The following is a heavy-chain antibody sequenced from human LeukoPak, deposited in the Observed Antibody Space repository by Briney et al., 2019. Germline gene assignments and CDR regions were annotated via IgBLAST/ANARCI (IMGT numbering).Heavy chain of an antibody. CDR3: AKIRFLEEGVFDI. J-gene: IGHJ3*02. CDR2: IWYDGSNK. Sequence: HPGRSLGLSCAASGFTFSSYGMHWVRQAPGKGLEWVAVIWYDGSNKYYADSVKGRFTISRDNSKNTLYLQMNSLRAEDTAVYYCAKIRFLEEGVFDIWGQGTMVTVSS. V-gene: IGHV3-33*06. D-gene: IGHD3-3*01. CDR1: GFTFSSYG.